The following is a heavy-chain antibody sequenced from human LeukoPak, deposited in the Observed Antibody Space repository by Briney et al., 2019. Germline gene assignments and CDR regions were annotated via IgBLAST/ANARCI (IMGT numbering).Heavy chain of an antibody. J-gene: IGHJ3*02. Sequence: PSETLSLTCAVYGGSFSGYYWSWIRQPPGKWLECIGEINHSVSTNYNPSLKSRVTISVDTYKNQCSLKMSSVTAADTAVYYCARGGGIVVVPAAMGYAFDIWGQGTMVTVSS. CDR3: ARGGGIVVVPAAMGYAFDI. V-gene: IGHV4-34*01. D-gene: IGHD2-2*01. CDR2: INHSVST. CDR1: GGSFSGYY.